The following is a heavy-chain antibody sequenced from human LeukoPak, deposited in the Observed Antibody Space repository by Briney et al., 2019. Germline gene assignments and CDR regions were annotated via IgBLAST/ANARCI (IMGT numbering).Heavy chain of an antibody. CDR2: IIPIFGTA. Sequence: SVKVSCKASGGTFSSYAISWVRQAPGQGLEWMGGIIPIFGTANYAQKFQGRVTTTADKSTSTAYMELSSLRSEDTAVYYCARGGDYYIHNNWFDPWGQGTLVTVSS. CDR1: GGTFSSYA. D-gene: IGHD1-26*01. CDR3: ARGGDYYIHNNWFDP. J-gene: IGHJ5*02. V-gene: IGHV1-69*06.